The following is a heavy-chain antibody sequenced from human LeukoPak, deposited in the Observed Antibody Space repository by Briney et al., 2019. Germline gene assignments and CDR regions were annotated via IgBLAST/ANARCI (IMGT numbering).Heavy chain of an antibody. Sequence: SETLSLTCAVSGASISTYYWSWFRQPPGKGLEWIGYIYYSGSTNYNPSLENRVTISVDTSKKQFSLKLSSVTAADTAVYYCARHKETCSGDYCYLDYFDYWGQEPWSPSPQ. J-gene: IGHJ4*01. D-gene: IGHD2-15*01. V-gene: IGHV4-59*08. CDR3: ARHKETCSGDYCYLDYFDY. CDR1: GASISTYY. CDR2: IYYSGST.